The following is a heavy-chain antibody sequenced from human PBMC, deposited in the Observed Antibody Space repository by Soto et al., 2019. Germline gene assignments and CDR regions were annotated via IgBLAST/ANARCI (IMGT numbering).Heavy chain of an antibody. CDR1: GGSFSGYY. V-gene: IGHV4-34*01. J-gene: IGHJ6*02. D-gene: IGHD3-10*01. CDR2: INHSGST. Sequence: SETLSLTCAVYGGSFSGYYWSWIRQPPGKGLEWIGEINHSGSTNYNPSLKSRVTISVDTSKNQFSLKLSSVTAADTAVYYCARVLVRGVTTYYYYSGMDVWGQGTTVTVSS. CDR3: ARVLVRGVTTYYYYSGMDV.